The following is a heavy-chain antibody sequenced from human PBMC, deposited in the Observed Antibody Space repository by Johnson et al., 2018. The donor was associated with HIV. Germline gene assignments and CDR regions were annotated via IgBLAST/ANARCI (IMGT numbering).Heavy chain of an antibody. CDR3: ARACRDGYTCDVYDV. J-gene: IGHJ3*01. V-gene: IGHV3-30-3*01. CDR1: GFTFSSFA. CDR2: ISYDGSNK. Sequence: VLLLESGGGLVQPGGSLRLSCEASGFTFSSFAMSWVRQAPGKGLEWVAVISYDGSNKYYADSVKGRFTISRDNSKNTLYLQMNSLRAEDTAVYYCARACRDGYTCDVYDVWGQGTMVTVSS. D-gene: IGHD5-24*01.